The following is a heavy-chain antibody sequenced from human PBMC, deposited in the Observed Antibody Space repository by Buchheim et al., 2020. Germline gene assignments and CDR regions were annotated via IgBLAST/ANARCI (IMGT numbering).Heavy chain of an antibody. V-gene: IGHV3-73*02. CDR2: IRSKANSYAT. CDR3: CLKDYDDRGQAEYFQH. Sequence: EVQLVESGGGLVQPGGSLKLSCAASGFTFSGSAMHWVRQASGKGLEWVGRIRSKANSYATAYAASVKGRFTISRDDSKNTAYLQMNSLKTEDTAVYYCCLKDYDDRGQAEYFQHWGQGTL. D-gene: IGHD4-17*01. J-gene: IGHJ1*01. CDR1: GFTFSGSA.